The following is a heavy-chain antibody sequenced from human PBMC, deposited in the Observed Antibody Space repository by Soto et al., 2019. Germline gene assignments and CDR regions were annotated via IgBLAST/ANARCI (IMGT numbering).Heavy chain of an antibody. V-gene: IGHV3-7*03. CDR2: IKQDGSEK. J-gene: IGHJ4*02. CDR1: GFTFSSYW. D-gene: IGHD7-27*01. Sequence: GGSLRLSCAASGFTFSSYWMSWVRQAPGKGLEWVANIKQDGSEKYYVDSVKGRFTISRDNAKNSLYLQRNSLRAEDTAVYYCARDSGVGKADYWGQGTLVTVSS. CDR3: ARDSGVGKADY.